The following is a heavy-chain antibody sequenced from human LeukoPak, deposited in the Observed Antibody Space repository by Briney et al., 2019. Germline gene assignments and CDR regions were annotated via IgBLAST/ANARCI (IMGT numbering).Heavy chain of an antibody. CDR2: INHSGGT. D-gene: IGHD5-18*01. V-gene: IGHV4-34*01. J-gene: IGHJ4*02. CDR3: ARAGYSYGTGYYFDY. Sequence: SETLSLTCAVYGGSFSGYYWSWIRQPPGKGLEWIGEINHSGGTNYNPSLKSRVTISVDTSKNQFSLKLSSVTAADTAVYYCARAGYSYGTGYYFDYWGQGALVTVSP. CDR1: GGSFSGYY.